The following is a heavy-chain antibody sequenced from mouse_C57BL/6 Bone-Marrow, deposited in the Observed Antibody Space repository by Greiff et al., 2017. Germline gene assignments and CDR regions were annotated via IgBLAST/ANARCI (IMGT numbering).Heavy chain of an antibody. CDR1: GYTFTSYW. Sequence: QVQLQQPGAELVKPGASVKLSCKASGYTFTSYWMHWVKQRPGQGLEWIGMIHPNSGSTNYNEKFKSKATLTVDKSSSTAYMQLSSLTSEDSAVYYCARVGIYYDSDGALDFDYWGQGTTLTVSS. D-gene: IGHD2-4*01. V-gene: IGHV1-64*01. CDR2: IHPNSGST. CDR3: ARVGIYYDSDGALDFDY. J-gene: IGHJ2*01.